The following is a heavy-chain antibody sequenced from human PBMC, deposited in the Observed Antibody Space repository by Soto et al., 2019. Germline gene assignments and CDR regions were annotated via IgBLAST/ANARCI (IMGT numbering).Heavy chain of an antibody. D-gene: IGHD6-6*01. CDR2: IIPIFGTA. Sequence: GASVKVSCKASAGTFSSYAISCGRQAPGQGLEWMGGIIPIFGTANYAQRFQGRVTITADESTSTAYMELSSLRSEDTAVYYCARAYSARHYYYYYYGMDVWGRGTTVTVSS. V-gene: IGHV1-69*13. CDR1: AGTFSSYA. CDR3: ARAYSARHYYYYYYGMDV. J-gene: IGHJ6*02.